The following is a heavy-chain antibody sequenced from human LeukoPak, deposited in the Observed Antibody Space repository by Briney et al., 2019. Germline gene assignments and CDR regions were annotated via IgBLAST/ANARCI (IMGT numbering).Heavy chain of an antibody. CDR1: GYTFTGYY. D-gene: IGHD3-16*02. V-gene: IGHV1-2*02. CDR2: INPNSGGT. J-gene: IGHJ4*02. Sequence: ASVKVSCKASGYTFTGYYMHWVRQAPGQGFEWMGWINPNSGGTNYAQKFQGRVTMTRDTSISTAYMELSRLRSDDTAVYYCARGGGIFRLRLGELSYWGQGTLVTVSS. CDR3: ARGGGIFRLRLGELSY.